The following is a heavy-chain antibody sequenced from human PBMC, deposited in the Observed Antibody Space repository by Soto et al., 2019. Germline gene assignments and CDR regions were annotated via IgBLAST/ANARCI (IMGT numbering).Heavy chain of an antibody. D-gene: IGHD1-26*01. Sequence: ASVKVSCKASGGTFSSYAISWVRQAPGQGLEWMGGIIPIFGTANYAQKFQGRVTITADESTSTAYMELSSLRSEDTAVYYCARDSGIYSGYAFDIWGQGTMVTVSS. J-gene: IGHJ3*02. CDR3: ARDSGIYSGYAFDI. CDR2: IIPIFGTA. CDR1: GGTFSSYA. V-gene: IGHV1-69*13.